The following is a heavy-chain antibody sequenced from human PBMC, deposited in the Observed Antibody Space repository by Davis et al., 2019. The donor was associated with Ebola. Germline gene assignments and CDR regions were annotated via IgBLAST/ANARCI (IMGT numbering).Heavy chain of an antibody. CDR2: IIPIFGTA. V-gene: IGHV1-69*13. J-gene: IGHJ6*02. CDR3: AIRDYYDSSGYDTRNYYYYYGMDV. Sequence: SSVTVSCKASGGTFSSYAISWVRQAPGQGLEWMGGIIPIFGTANYAQKFQGRVTITADESTSTAYMELSSLRSEDTAVYYCAIRDYYDSSGYDTRNYYYYYGMDVWGQGTTVTVFS. D-gene: IGHD3-22*01. CDR1: GGTFSSYA.